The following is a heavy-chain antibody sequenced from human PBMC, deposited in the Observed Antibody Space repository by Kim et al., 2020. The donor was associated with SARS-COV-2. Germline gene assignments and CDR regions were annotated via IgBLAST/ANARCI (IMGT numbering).Heavy chain of an antibody. V-gene: IGHV4-39*01. CDR3: ARHRFPEPNCSGGSCYVAFDI. CDR2: IYYSGST. D-gene: IGHD2-15*01. CDR1: GGSISSSSYY. Sequence: SETLSLTCTVSGGSISSSSYYWGWIRQPPGKGLEWIGSIYYSGSTYYNPSLKSRVTISVDTSKNQFSLKLSSVTAADTAVYYCARHRFPEPNCSGGSCYVAFDIWGQGTMVTVSS. J-gene: IGHJ3*02.